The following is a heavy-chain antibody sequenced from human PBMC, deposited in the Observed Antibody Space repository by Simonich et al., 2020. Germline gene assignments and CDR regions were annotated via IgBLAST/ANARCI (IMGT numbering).Heavy chain of an antibody. V-gene: IGHV1-2*02. CDR1: GYTFTGYY. D-gene: IGHD7-27*01. J-gene: IGHJ6*03. Sequence: QVQLVQSGAEVKKPGASVKVSCKASGYTFTGYYMHWVRQAPGQGLEGMRGINPNSGGTNYAQKFQGRVTMTRDTSISTAYMELSRLRSDDTAVYYCARGALTGDYYYMDVWGKGTTVTVSS. CDR3: ARGALTGDYYYMDV. CDR2: INPNSGGT.